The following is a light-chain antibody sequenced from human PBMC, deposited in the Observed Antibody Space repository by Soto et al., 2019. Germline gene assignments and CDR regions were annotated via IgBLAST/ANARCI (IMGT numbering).Light chain of an antibody. CDR1: QSVSSSF. V-gene: IGKV3-20*01. CDR2: AAS. Sequence: EIVLTQSPGTLSLSPGERATLSCSASQSVSSSFLAWYQQRPGQSPRLLIYAASNTAPGIPYRFSGSGSGTDFTLTISRLEPEDFSVYYCQEYGMSRTFGQGPKVEIK. CDR3: QEYGMSRT. J-gene: IGKJ1*01.